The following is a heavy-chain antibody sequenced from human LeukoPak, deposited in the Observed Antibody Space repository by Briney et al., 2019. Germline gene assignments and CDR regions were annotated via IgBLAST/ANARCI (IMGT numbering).Heavy chain of an antibody. D-gene: IGHD2-15*01. CDR2: AYYRGSI. CDR3: AKIIGSGGGSTFDY. J-gene: IGHJ4*02. CDR1: DGCISSYY. V-gene: IGHV4-59*01. Sequence: PSETLSLTCTVSDGCISSYYWGWIRQPPGKRLERIVYAYYRGSINYNPTLKSRVAISIDTSNNQCSLKLISVTAADTAVYYCAKIIGSGGGSTFDYWGQGTLVTVSS.